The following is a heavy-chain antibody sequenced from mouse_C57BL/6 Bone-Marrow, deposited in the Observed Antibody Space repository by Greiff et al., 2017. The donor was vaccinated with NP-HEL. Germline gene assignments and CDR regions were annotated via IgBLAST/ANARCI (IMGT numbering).Heavy chain of an antibody. CDR2: IYPGSGST. CDR3: ARGLLSILYYFDY. J-gene: IGHJ2*01. V-gene: IGHV1-55*01. Sequence: VQLQESGAELVKPGASVKMSCKASGYTFTSYWITWVKQRPGQGLEWIGDIYPGSGSTNYNEKFKSKATLTVDTSSSTAYMQLSSLTSEDSAVYYCARGLLSILYYFDYWGQGTTLTVSS. CDR1: GYTFTSYW. D-gene: IGHD2-1*01.